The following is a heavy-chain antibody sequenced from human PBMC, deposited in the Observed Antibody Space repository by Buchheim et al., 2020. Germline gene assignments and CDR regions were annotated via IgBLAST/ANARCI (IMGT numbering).Heavy chain of an antibody. V-gene: IGHV3-48*01. CDR2: ISSSSSTI. CDR1: GFTFSSYS. CDR3: ARDPADYYDSSGYQQGYFDY. J-gene: IGHJ4*02. Sequence: EVQLVESGGGLVQPGGSLRLSCAASGFTFSSYSMNWVRQAPGKGLEWVSYISSSSSTIYYADSVKGRFTISRDNAKNSLYLQMNSLRAEDTAVYYCARDPADYYDSSGYQQGYFDYWGQGTL. D-gene: IGHD3-22*01.